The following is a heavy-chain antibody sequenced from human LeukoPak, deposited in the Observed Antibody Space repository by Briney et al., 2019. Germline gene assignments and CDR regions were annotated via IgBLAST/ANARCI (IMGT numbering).Heavy chain of an antibody. J-gene: IGHJ4*02. Sequence: GGSLRLSCAASGFTFSDYYMSWIRQAPGKGLEWISYISSSSTYTNYADSVKGRFTISRDNAKNSLYLQMNSLRAEDPAVYYCAKANGYYFDCWGQGTLVTVSS. V-gene: IGHV3-11*05. CDR1: GFTFSDYY. CDR2: ISSSSTYT. CDR3: AKANGYYFDC. D-gene: IGHD2-8*01.